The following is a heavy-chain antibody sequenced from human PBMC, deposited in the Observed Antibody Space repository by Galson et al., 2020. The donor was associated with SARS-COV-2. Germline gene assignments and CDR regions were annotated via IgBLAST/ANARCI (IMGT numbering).Heavy chain of an antibody. CDR1: GFTLSNYG. CDR3: SKELST. D-gene: IGHD4-4*01. J-gene: IGHJ4*02. CDR2: IRSDGRDK. Sequence: GGSLKLSCAASGFTLSNYGRHGVRQAPGRGREGVAFIRSDGRDKYYADSVKGRFTIFRDTSKNTLYLQMNSLRGEDTGTYYCSKELSTGGQGTLVTVSS. V-gene: IGHV3-30*02.